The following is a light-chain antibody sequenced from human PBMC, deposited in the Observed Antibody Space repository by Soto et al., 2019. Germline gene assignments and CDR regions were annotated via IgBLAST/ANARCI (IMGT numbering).Light chain of an antibody. CDR3: SSYTNSANYV. V-gene: IGLV2-14*03. CDR2: DVN. CDR1: SSDVGAYNF. J-gene: IGLJ1*01. Sequence: QSVLTQPASGSGSPGQSITISCTGTSSDVGAYNFVSWYQQHPGKAPKLMIYDVNNRPSGVSDRFSGSKSGNTASLTISGLQAEDETDYYCSSYTNSANYVFGTGTKVTVL.